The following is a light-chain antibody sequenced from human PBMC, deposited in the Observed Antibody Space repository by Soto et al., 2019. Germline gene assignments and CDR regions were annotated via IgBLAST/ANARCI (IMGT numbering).Light chain of an antibody. J-gene: IGLJ2*01. CDR1: SSNIGGNS. CDR3: GTWGWGLRV. V-gene: IGLV1-51*01. Sequence: QSVMTQPPSVSAAPGQKVTISCSGSSSNIGGNSVSWYQQLPGTAPKLLIYDIYKRPSGIPDRFSGSTSGPSATLTITAVQVGDEAEYYCGTWGWGLRVFGAGTKLTVL. CDR2: DIY.